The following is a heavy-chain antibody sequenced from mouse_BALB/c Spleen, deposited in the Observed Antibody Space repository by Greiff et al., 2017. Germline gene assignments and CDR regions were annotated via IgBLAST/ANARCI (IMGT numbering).Heavy chain of an antibody. J-gene: IGHJ4*01. CDR3: ASGYGNGGDGYAMDY. CDR2: INPSNGRT. Sequence: VQLQQPGAELVKPGASVKLSCTASGYTFTSYWMHWVKQRPGQGLEWIGEINPSNGRTNYNEKFKRKATLTVDKSSSTAYMQLSSLTSEDTAVYYCASGYGNGGDGYAMDYWGQGTSVTVSS. D-gene: IGHD2-10*02. CDR1: GYTFTSYW. V-gene: IGHV1S81*02.